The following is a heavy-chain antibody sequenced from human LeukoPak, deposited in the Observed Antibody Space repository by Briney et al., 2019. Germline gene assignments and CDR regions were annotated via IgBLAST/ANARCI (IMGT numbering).Heavy chain of an antibody. J-gene: IGHJ5*02. CDR2: INWNGGST. CDR1: GFTFDDYG. D-gene: IGHD1-26*01. V-gene: IGHV3-20*01. CDR3: ARDDGSYSWFDP. Sequence: GGSLRLSCAASGFTFDDYGMSWVRQAPGKGLEWVSGINWNGGSTGYADSVKGRFTISRDNAKNSLYLQMNSLRAEDTALYHCARDDGSYSWFDPWGQGTLVTVSS.